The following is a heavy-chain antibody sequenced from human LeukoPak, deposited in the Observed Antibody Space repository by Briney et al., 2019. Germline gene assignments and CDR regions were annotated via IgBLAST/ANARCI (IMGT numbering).Heavy chain of an antibody. D-gene: IGHD3-22*01. CDR3: AKDILRYDSSGNFDY. V-gene: IGHV3-53*05. Sequence: GGSLRLSCAASGFTVSSNYMTWVRQGPGKGLEWVSVIFIGTTTYYADSVKGQFTISRDNAKNSLYLQMNSLRAEDMALYYCAKDILRYDSSGNFDYWGQGTLDTVSS. CDR2: IFIGTTT. J-gene: IGHJ4*02. CDR1: GFTVSSNY.